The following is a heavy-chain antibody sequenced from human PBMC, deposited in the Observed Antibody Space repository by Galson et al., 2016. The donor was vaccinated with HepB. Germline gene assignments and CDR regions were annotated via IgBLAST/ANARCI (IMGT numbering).Heavy chain of an antibody. V-gene: IGHV3-11*04. CDR3: VRGQQYPLLRYYFDY. Sequence: SLRLSCAVSGFTFTDYYMTWIRQAPGKGLEWLSYSSSSGNNLKYADSVRGRFTTSRDNSKNSVFLQMNSLTADDTAVYYCVRGQQYPLLRYYFDYWGQGALVTVSS. CDR2: SSSSGNNL. J-gene: IGHJ4*02. D-gene: IGHD3-22*01. CDR1: GFTFTDYY.